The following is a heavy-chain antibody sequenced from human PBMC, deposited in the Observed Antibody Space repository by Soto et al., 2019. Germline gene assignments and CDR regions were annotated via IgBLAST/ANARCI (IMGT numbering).Heavy chain of an antibody. Sequence: EVQLLESGGGLVQPGGSLRLSCAAFGFTFSGYGMSWVRQAPGKGPEWVSGISGGGSSTYYTDSVKGRFTISRDNSKNTLYLQMNSLRAEDTAVYHCAKGLRVGYNYLDNWGQGTLVTVSS. CDR1: GFTFSGYG. V-gene: IGHV3-23*01. J-gene: IGHJ4*02. D-gene: IGHD1-26*01. CDR3: AKGLRVGYNYLDN. CDR2: ISGGGSST.